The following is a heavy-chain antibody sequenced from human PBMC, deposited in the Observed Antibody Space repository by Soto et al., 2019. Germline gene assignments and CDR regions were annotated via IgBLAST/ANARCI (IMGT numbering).Heavy chain of an antibody. CDR2: ISYDGSNK. CDR3: GSGWYDKLKITDKRTFDY. CDR1: GFTFSSYG. Sequence: QVQLVESGGGVVQPGRSLRLSCAASGFTFSSYGMHWVRQAPGKGLEWVAVISYDGSNKYYADSVKGRFTISRDNSKNTLYLQMNSLRAEDTAVYYCGSGWYDKLKITDKRTFDYWGQGTLVTVSS. V-gene: IGHV3-30*03. D-gene: IGHD6-19*01. J-gene: IGHJ4*02.